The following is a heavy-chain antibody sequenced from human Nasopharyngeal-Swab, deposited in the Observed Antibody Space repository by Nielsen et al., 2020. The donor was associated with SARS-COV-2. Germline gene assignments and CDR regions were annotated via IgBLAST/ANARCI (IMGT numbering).Heavy chain of an antibody. Sequence: WVRQAPGQGLEWMGRINPNSGGTNYAQKFQGRVTMTRDTSISTAYMELSRLRSDDTAVYYCARERNQEDGWGREREKVAFDYWGQGTLVTVSS. D-gene: IGHD3-16*01. CDR3: ARERNQEDGWGREREKVAFDY. J-gene: IGHJ4*02. CDR2: INPNSGGT. V-gene: IGHV1-2*06.